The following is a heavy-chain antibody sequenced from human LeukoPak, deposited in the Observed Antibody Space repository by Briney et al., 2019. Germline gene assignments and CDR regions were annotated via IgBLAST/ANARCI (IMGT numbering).Heavy chain of an antibody. V-gene: IGHV3-30-3*01. Sequence: PGGSLRLSCAASGFTFSSYAMHWVRQAPGKGLEWVAVISYDGSNKYYADSVKGRFTISRDNSKNTLYLQMNSLRAEDTAVYYCARTPYGSSGYYLNYYYYYGMDVWGQGTTVTVSS. CDR2: ISYDGSNK. CDR3: ARTPYGSSGYYLNYYYYYGMDV. J-gene: IGHJ6*02. D-gene: IGHD3-22*01. CDR1: GFTFSSYA.